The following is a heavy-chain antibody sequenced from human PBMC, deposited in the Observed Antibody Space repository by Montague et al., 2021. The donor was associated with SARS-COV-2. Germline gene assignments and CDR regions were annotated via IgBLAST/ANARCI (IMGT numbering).Heavy chain of an antibody. D-gene: IGHD6-13*01. CDR3: TRGIDSYKTGY. V-gene: IGHV4-61*01. Sequence: SETLSLTCTVSDGSVISTYPHWHWVRQSPGRGLEWIGGYLFHIDTADYNAPLRSRVTISVDTSKNQFSLKLTSVTAADTAVYYCTRGIDSYKTGYWGQGTQVAVSS. CDR1: DGSVISTYPH. J-gene: IGHJ4*02. CDR2: LFHIDTA.